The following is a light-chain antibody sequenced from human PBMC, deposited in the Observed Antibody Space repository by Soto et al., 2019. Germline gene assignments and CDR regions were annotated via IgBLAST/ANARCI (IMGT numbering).Light chain of an antibody. CDR3: QQYGSSPLT. CDR2: GAW. CDR1: QSVSSN. V-gene: IGKV3-20*01. J-gene: IGKJ4*01. Sequence: LTQTPGTRSLSPGKRATLSCRASQSVSSNLAWYQQTPGQAPRLLIFGAWGGATGVPDRFSGSGSGTDFALTISRLEPEDFAVYYCQQYGSSPLTFGGVTKVAIK.